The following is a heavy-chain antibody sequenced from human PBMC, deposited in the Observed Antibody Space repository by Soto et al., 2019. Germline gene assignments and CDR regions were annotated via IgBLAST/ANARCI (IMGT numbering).Heavy chain of an antibody. Sequence: GGSLRLSCAASGFTFSDYYMSWIRQAPGKGLEWVSYIISSGSTIYYADSVKGRFTISRDNAKNSLYQQMNSLRAEDTAVYYYSRDKGGLGAFDYWGQGTLVTVSS. CDR2: IISSGSTI. CDR1: GFTFSDYY. CDR3: SRDKGGLGAFDY. V-gene: IGHV3-11*01. D-gene: IGHD1-26*01. J-gene: IGHJ4*02.